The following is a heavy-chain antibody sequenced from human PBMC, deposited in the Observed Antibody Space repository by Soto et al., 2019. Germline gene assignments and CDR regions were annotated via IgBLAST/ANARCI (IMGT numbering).Heavy chain of an antibody. D-gene: IGHD3-22*01. CDR1: GFTFDDYA. CDR2: ISWNSGSI. V-gene: IGHV3-9*01. Sequence: GGSLRLSCAASGFTFDDYAMHWVRQAPGKGLEWVSGISWNSGSIGYADSVKGRFTISRDNAKSSLYLQMNSLRAEDTALYYCAKDWDYDSSGDFDYWGQGTLDIVSS. J-gene: IGHJ4*02. CDR3: AKDWDYDSSGDFDY.